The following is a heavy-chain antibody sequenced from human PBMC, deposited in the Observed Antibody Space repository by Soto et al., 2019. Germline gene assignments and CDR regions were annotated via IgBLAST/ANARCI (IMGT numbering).Heavy chain of an antibody. Sequence: SETLSLTCTVSGGSIAPFYWSWIRQTPGKGLEWIGHISYTGNTNYNPSLKSRVAMTVDTSKNRFSLNLTSVTAADTAVYYCAREGNGWYYSDFWGQGTLVTVSS. CDR2: ISYTGNT. CDR3: AREGNGWYYSDF. D-gene: IGHD6-19*01. J-gene: IGHJ4*02. CDR1: GGSIAPFY. V-gene: IGHV4-59*01.